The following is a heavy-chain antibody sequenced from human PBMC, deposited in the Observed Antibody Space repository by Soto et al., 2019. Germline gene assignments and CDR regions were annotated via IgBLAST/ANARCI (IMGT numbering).Heavy chain of an antibody. Sequence: QLQLQESGPGLVKPSETLSLTCTVSGGSISSSSYYWGWIRQPPGKGLEWIGSIYYSGSTYYNPSLKSRVTISVXXSXNXXSLKLSSVTAADTAVYYCARHETAIAAYYYYGMDVWGQGTTVTVSS. CDR3: ARHETAIAAYYYYGMDV. CDR1: GGSISSSSYY. CDR2: IYYSGST. V-gene: IGHV4-39*01. J-gene: IGHJ6*02. D-gene: IGHD2-15*01.